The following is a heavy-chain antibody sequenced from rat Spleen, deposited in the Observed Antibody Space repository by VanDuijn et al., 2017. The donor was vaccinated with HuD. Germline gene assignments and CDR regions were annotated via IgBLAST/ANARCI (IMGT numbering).Heavy chain of an antibody. CDR3: ARWDYYSPRWYFDF. Sequence: EVQLQESGPGLVKPSQSLSLTCSVPDYSITPNYWGWIRKFPGNKLEWMGYINGAGTTNYNPSLKSRISITRDTAKNQFFLQVNSVTTEDTATYFCARWDYYSPRWYFDFWGPGTMVTVSS. D-gene: IGHD1-1*01. J-gene: IGHJ1*01. CDR2: INGAGTT. CDR1: DYSITPNY. V-gene: IGHV3-3*01.